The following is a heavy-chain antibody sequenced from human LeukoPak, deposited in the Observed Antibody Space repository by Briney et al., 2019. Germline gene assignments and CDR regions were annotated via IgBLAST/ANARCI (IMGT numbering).Heavy chain of an antibody. J-gene: IGHJ4*02. CDR3: ARAAHYYGSGSFFDY. Sequence: ASVKVSCKASGGTFSSYAISWVRQAPGQGLEWMGGIIPIFGTANYAQKFQGRVTMTRDTSTSTVYMELSSLRSEDTAVYYCARAAHYYGSGSFFDYWGQGTLVTVSS. CDR1: GGTFSSYA. CDR2: IIPIFGTA. D-gene: IGHD3-10*01. V-gene: IGHV1-69*05.